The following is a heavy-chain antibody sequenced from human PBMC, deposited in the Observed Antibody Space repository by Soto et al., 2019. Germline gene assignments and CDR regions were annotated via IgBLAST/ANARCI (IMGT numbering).Heavy chain of an antibody. J-gene: IGHJ5*02. D-gene: IGHD3-3*01. CDR3: ARGQRFSDWFDP. Sequence: SETLSLTCTVTGGAISGYYWTWIRQSDGEGLEWIGRIYSSGSTNYNPSLNSRVTISLDTSMNYFSLRLSSVTAADTAVYYCARGQRFSDWFDPWGQGTLVAVSS. CDR1: GGAISGYY. V-gene: IGHV4-4*07. CDR2: IYSSGST.